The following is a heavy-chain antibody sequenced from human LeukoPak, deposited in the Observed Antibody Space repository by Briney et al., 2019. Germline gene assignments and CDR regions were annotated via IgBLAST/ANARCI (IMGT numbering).Heavy chain of an antibody. D-gene: IGHD4-23*01. J-gene: IGHJ4*02. V-gene: IGHV4-38-2*02. CDR2: IYHSGST. Sequence: PSETLSLTCTVSGYSISSGYYWGWIRQPPGKGLGWIGSIYHSGSTYYNPSLKSRVTISVDTSKNQFSLKLSSVTAADTAVYYCARLVAYGGNSFDYWGQGTLVTGSS. CDR3: ARLVAYGGNSFDY. CDR1: GYSISSGYY.